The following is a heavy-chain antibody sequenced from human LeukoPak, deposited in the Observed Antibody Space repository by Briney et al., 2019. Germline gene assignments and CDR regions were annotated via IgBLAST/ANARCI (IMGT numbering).Heavy chain of an antibody. V-gene: IGHV4-4*07. J-gene: IGHJ4*02. Sequence: SSETLSLTCTVSGASITNYYWSWIRQPAGKGLEWIGRFYASGSTNYNPSLKSRVTMSVDASKNQFSLKLSSVTAADTAVYYCARQDDYGDYVAFDYWGQGTLVTVSS. CDR2: FYASGST. D-gene: IGHD4-17*01. CDR3: ARQDDYGDYVAFDY. CDR1: GASITNYY.